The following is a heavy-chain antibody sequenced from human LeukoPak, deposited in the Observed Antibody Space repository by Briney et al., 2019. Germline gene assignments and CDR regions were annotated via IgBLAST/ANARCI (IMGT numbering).Heavy chain of an antibody. CDR2: INHSGST. J-gene: IGHJ6*03. D-gene: IGHD5-18*01. CDR3: ARRPSGYSYGASYYYYYMDV. Sequence: ESSETLSLTCAVYGGSFSGYYWSWIRQPPGKGLEWIGEINHSGSTNYNPSLKSRVTISVDTSKNQFSLKLSSVTAADTAVYYCARRPSGYSYGASYYYYYMDVWGKGTTVTVSS. V-gene: IGHV4-34*01. CDR1: GGSFSGYY.